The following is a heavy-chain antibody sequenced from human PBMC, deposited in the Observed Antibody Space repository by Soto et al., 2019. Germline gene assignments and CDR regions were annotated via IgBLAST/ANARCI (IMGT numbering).Heavy chain of an antibody. Sequence: PGESLKISCKGSGYSFTSYWIGWVRQMPGKGLEWMGIIYPGDSDTRYSPSFQGQVTISADKSISTAYLQWSSLKASDTAMYYCATSVVVITHAHDAFDIWGQGTMVTVSS. CDR1: GYSFTSYW. D-gene: IGHD3-22*01. CDR2: IYPGDSDT. CDR3: ATSVVVITHAHDAFDI. V-gene: IGHV5-51*01. J-gene: IGHJ3*02.